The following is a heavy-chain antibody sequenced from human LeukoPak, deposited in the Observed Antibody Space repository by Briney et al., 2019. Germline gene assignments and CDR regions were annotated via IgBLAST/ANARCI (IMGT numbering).Heavy chain of an antibody. D-gene: IGHD3-22*01. CDR3: ATLNTYYYDNSGYFDY. V-gene: IGHV3-53*01. J-gene: IGHJ4*02. CDR1: GFTVSPSY. Sequence: PGGSLRLSCVASGFTVSPSYMTWVRQAPGKGLEWVSLIYSGDTTYYADSVKGRFTISRDNSKNTLYLQMDSLRAEDTAVYYCATLNTYYYDNSGYFDYWGQGTLVTVSS. CDR2: IYSGDTT.